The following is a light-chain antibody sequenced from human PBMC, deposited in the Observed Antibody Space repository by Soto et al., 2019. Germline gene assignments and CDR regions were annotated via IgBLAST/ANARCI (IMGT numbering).Light chain of an antibody. Sequence: DIQMTQSPSTLSASVGDRVTITCRASQSIGNWLAWYQHKPWKAPNLLIYKSSNLESGVPSRFSGSGSGTEFTLTINSLQPDDFATYYCQQYGNYSPYTFGQGTKMEIK. J-gene: IGKJ2*01. CDR2: KSS. CDR1: QSIGNW. V-gene: IGKV1-5*03. CDR3: QQYGNYSPYT.